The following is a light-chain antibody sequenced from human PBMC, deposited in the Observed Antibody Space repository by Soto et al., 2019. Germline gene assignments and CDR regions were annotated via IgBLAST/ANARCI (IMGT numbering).Light chain of an antibody. J-gene: IGLJ3*02. CDR2: DVN. V-gene: IGLV2-8*01. CDR3: SSYAGSNNWV. Sequence: QSALTQPPSASGSPGQSLTISCTGTSTDDGNYNYVSWYQQHPGKAPKLMISDVNRRPSGVPDRFSGSKSGNTASLTVSGLQGGDEADYYCSSYAGSNNWVFGGGTKVTVL. CDR1: STDDGNYNY.